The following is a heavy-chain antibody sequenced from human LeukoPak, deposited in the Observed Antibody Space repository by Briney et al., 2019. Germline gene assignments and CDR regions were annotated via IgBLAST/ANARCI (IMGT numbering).Heavy chain of an antibody. CDR3: ARHAIAVAGTGYFDY. CDR2: IYVSGNT. D-gene: IGHD6-19*01. V-gene: IGHV4-59*08. J-gene: IGHJ4*02. Sequence: SETLSLTCSVSGDSISEYYWSWIRQPPGKGLEWIGYIYVSGNTNYNPSLKSRVTISVDTSKNQFSLKLSSVTAADTAVYYCARHAIAVAGTGYFDYWGQGTLVTVSS. CDR1: GDSISEYY.